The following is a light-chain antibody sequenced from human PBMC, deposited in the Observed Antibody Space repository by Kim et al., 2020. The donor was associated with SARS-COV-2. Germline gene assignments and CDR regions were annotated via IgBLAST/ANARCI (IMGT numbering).Light chain of an antibody. CDR2: KAS. CDR3: QQYNSYSIT. Sequence: ASVGDRVTIPCRANQSISSWLAWYQHKPGKAPKLLIYKASSLESGVPSRFSGSGSGTEFTLTISSLQPDDFATYYCQQYNSYSITFGQGTRLEIK. CDR1: QSISSW. J-gene: IGKJ5*01. V-gene: IGKV1-5*03.